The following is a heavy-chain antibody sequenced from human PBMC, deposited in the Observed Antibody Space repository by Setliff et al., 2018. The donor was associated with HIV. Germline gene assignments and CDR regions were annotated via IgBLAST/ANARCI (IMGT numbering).Heavy chain of an antibody. CDR2: ISGSGGST. J-gene: IGHJ4*02. CDR1: GFIFSSYA. D-gene: IGHD2-8*01. Sequence: GGSLRLSCAASGFIFSSYAMNWVRQAPGKGLEWVSAISGSGGSTYYADSVKGRFTISRDNSKNTLYLQMNSLRAEDTAVYYCAKAPSMQYYFDYWGQGTLVTVSS. V-gene: IGHV3-23*01. CDR3: AKAPSMQYYFDY.